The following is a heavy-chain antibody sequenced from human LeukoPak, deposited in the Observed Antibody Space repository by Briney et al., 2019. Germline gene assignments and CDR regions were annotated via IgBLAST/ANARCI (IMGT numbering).Heavy chain of an antibody. CDR1: GFTFSSYT. D-gene: IGHD3-16*01. Sequence: GGSLRLSCAASGFTFSSYTMNWVRQAPGKGLEWVSSISSSSSYIYYADSVKGRFTISRDNAENSLYLQMNSLRAEDTAVYYCARGRGSYPNYFDFWGQGTLVTVSS. V-gene: IGHV3-21*01. CDR3: ARGRGSYPNYFDF. J-gene: IGHJ4*02. CDR2: ISSSSSYI.